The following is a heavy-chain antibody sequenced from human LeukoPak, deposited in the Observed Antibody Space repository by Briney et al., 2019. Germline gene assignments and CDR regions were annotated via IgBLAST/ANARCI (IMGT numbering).Heavy chain of an antibody. CDR1: GYTFTSYG. CDR3: ARSTNIAVAGTRRAGWFDP. J-gene: IGHJ5*02. Sequence: ASVKVSCKASGYTFTSYGISWVRQAPGQGLEWMGWISAYNGNTNYAQKLQGRVTMTTDTSTSTAYMELRSLRSDDTAVYYCARSTNIAVAGTRRAGWFDPWGQGTLVTVSS. D-gene: IGHD6-19*01. CDR2: ISAYNGNT. V-gene: IGHV1-18*01.